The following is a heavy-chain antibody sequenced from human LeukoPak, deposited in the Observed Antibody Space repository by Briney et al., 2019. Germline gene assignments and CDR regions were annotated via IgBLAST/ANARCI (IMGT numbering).Heavy chain of an antibody. J-gene: IGHJ6*03. Sequence: GGSLRLSCAASGFTFSSYGMSWVRQAPGKGLEWVSGISWNSGSIGYADSVKGRFTISRDNAKNSLYLQMNSLRADDTAVYYCARDGWLRYVYYYMDVWGKGTTVTVSS. D-gene: IGHD5-12*01. CDR1: GFTFSSYG. CDR3: ARDGWLRYVYYYMDV. CDR2: ISWNSGSI. V-gene: IGHV3-9*01.